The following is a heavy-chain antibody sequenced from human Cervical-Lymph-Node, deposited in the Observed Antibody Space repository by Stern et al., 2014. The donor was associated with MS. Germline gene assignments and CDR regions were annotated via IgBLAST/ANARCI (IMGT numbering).Heavy chain of an antibody. CDR1: GFTFSNYG. J-gene: IGHJ4*02. V-gene: IGHV3-30*18. CDR3: AKKSVGTTGTTTAFDY. D-gene: IGHD1-1*01. Sequence: VQLVQSGGGVVQPGTSLRLSCAVSGFTFSNYGMHWVRQAPGKGLEWVAVISYDADFKFYADSVKGRFTISRDTPKNTMYLQLNSLKVEDTAGYFCAKKSVGTTGTTTAFDYWGQGTLVTVSS. CDR2: ISYDADFK.